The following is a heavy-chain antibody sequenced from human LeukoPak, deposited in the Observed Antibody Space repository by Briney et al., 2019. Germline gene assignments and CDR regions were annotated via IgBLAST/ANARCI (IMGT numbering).Heavy chain of an antibody. D-gene: IGHD3-22*01. Sequence: GGSLRLSRAASGFTLSRYEMNWARQAPGKGLEWVSHITKSDSITYSADAVKSRFTITNDKAKNALHLQMDSLRAEDTADYYSTTMHSSGYYRFGYCVQGTLVTVSS. CDR2: ITKSDSIT. V-gene: IGHV3-48*03. CDR3: TTMHSSGYYRFGY. J-gene: IGHJ4*02. CDR1: GFTLSRYE.